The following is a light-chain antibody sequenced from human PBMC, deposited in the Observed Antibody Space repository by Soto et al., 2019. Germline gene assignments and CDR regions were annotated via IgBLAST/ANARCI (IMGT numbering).Light chain of an antibody. Sequence: EIVLTQSPGTLSLSPGERATLSCRASQSVSSSYLAWYQQKPGQAPRLLIYGASSRATGIPDRFSGSGSGTDFTITISRLEPEDFAVYYCAQYGSSPPITFGRGTKVDIK. CDR3: AQYGSSPPIT. CDR2: GAS. CDR1: QSVSSSY. J-gene: IGKJ3*01. V-gene: IGKV3-20*01.